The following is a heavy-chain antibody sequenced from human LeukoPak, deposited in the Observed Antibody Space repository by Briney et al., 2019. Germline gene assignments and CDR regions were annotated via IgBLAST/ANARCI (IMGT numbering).Heavy chain of an antibody. V-gene: IGHV3-48*02. J-gene: IGHJ4*02. CDR1: GFTFSSYS. D-gene: IGHD2-15*01. Sequence: GGSLRLSCAASGFTFSSYSMNWVRQAPGKGLEWVSFISTGSLIIYYADSVKGRFTISRDDARNSLYLQMNRLRDEDTAVYYCARQVAATDFDFWGQGTLVTVSS. CDR2: ISTGSLII. CDR3: ARQVAATDFDF.